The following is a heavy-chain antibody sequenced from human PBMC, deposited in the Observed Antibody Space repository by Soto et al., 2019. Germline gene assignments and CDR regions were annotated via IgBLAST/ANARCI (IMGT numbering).Heavy chain of an antibody. CDR2: FGGSGGST. V-gene: IGHV3-23*01. D-gene: IGHD1-1*01. CDR3: ANEVGERTAYYGMDV. Sequence: GESLRLACGASGYRFSSYAMCWVRQAPGKGVGCVSAFGGSGGSTYYAGSVKGRFTISRDNSKNTLNQQMNRLRGGDTAVYYCANEVGERTAYYGMDVWGQGTTVTVSS. CDR1: GYRFSSYA. J-gene: IGHJ6*02.